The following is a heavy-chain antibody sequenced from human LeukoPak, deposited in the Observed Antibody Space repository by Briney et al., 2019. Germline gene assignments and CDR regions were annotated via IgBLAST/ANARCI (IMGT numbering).Heavy chain of an antibody. CDR3: ARVGPFRIFDY. J-gene: IGHJ4*02. CDR1: GDSLSSGSFY. V-gene: IGHV4-39*01. D-gene: IGHD1-26*01. Sequence: PSETLSLTCTVSGDSLSSGSFYWGWIRQPPGMGLEWIANVHYSGSTYYNPSLKSRVTISVDTSKSQFSLRVTSVTAADTAVFYCARVGPFRIFDYWGQGTLVTVSS. CDR2: VHYSGST.